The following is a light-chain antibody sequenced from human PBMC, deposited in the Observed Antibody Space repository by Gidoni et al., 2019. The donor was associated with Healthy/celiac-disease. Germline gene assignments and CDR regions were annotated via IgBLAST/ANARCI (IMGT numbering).Light chain of an antibody. CDR1: QSVSSCY. V-gene: IGKV3-20*01. CDR3: QQYGSSPLYT. J-gene: IGKJ2*01. Sequence: EILWTQSRGTLSLSPGDSATLSCRASQSVSSCYLAWYQQKPGQAPRLLIYGASSRATGIPDRFSGSGSVTDFTLTISRLEPEDFAVYYCQQYGSSPLYTFGQGTKLEIK. CDR2: GAS.